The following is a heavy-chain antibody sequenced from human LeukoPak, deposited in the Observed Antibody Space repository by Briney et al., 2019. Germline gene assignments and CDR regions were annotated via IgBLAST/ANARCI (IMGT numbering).Heavy chain of an antibody. J-gene: IGHJ4*02. CDR2: ISFSGST. CDR1: GGSIRSNSFY. V-gene: IGHV4-39*01. D-gene: IGHD5-18*01. CDR3: ARPAYSYPLAFGFFDY. Sequence: EASETLSLTCTVSGGSIRSNSFYWGWIRQPPGKGLEWIGSISFSGSTSYSPSLKSRITISVDTSKNEFSLKLDSVTAADTAVYYCARPAYSYPLAFGFFDYWGQGALVTVSS.